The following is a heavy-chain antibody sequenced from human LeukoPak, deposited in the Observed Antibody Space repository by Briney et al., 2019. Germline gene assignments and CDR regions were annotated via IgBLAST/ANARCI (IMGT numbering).Heavy chain of an antibody. D-gene: IGHD1-26*01. Sequence: GGSLRLSCTASGFTFGDYAMSWVRQAPGKGLEWVSYISSSGSTIYYADSVKGRFTISRDNAKNSLYLQMNSLRAEDTAVYYCARGSSGGPSYYFDYWGQGTLVTVSS. CDR3: ARGSSGGPSYYFDY. CDR1: GFTFGDYA. V-gene: IGHV3-11*01. CDR2: ISSSGSTI. J-gene: IGHJ4*02.